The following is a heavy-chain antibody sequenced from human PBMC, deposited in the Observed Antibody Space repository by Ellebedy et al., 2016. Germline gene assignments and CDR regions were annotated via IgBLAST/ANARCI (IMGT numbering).Heavy chain of an antibody. V-gene: IGHV1-58*01. CDR2: IVVGSGNT. Sequence: KISCKASGFTFTSSAVQWVRQARGQRLEWIGWIVVGSGNTNYAQKFQERVTITRDMSTSTAYMELSSLRSEDTAVYYCARFTNSKAFHVWGQGTMVTVSS. D-gene: IGHD2-2*01. CDR1: GFTFTSSA. J-gene: IGHJ3*01. CDR3: ARFTNSKAFHV.